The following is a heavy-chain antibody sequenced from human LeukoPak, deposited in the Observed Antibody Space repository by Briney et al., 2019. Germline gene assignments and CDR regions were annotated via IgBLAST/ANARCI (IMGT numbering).Heavy chain of an antibody. Sequence: GRSLRLSCAASGFTFSSYGMHWVRQAPGKGLEWVAVIYYDGINKYYADSVKGRFTISRDNSKKTLYQMNSLRAEDTAVYYCVREDNSASDAFDLWGQGTMVTVSS. CDR1: GFTFSSYG. J-gene: IGHJ3*01. CDR3: VREDNSASDAFDL. D-gene: IGHD3-22*01. CDR2: IYYDGINK. V-gene: IGHV3-33*01.